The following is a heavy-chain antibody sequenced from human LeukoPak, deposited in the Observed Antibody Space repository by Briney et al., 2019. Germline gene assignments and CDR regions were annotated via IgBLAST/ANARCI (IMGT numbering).Heavy chain of an antibody. CDR1: GFTFSNYG. Sequence: GGSLRLSCAASGFTFSNYGMSWVRQAPGKGLEWVANIKEDGSEKNYVDSVKGRFTISRDNAKNSVYLEMNSLRAEDTAVYYCAREEQQGPENYYYYYGMDVWGQGTTVTVSS. V-gene: IGHV3-7*03. J-gene: IGHJ6*02. CDR3: AREEQQGPENYYYYYGMDV. D-gene: IGHD6-13*01. CDR2: IKEDGSEK.